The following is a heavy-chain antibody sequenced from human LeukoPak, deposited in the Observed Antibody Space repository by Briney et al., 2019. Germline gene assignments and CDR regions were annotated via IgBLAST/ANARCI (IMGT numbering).Heavy chain of an antibody. Sequence: GASVTVSCKTSGYTFIRYYMHWVRQPPGQGLEWMGVIDPRSGGTTYAQKLEGRVTMTRDTSTSTVYMELSSLRFEDTAIYYCATWGSSNSPLPDMDVWGQGTKVTVSS. CDR1: GYTFIRYY. CDR2: IDPRSGGT. D-gene: IGHD6-13*01. J-gene: IGHJ6*02. CDR3: ATWGSSNSPLPDMDV. V-gene: IGHV1-46*04.